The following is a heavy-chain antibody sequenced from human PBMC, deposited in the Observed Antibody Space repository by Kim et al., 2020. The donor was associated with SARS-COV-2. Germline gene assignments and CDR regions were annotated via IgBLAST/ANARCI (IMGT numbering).Heavy chain of an antibody. V-gene: IGHV1-46*03. Sequence: ASVKVSCKASGYTFTSYYMHWVRQAPGQGLEWMGIINPSGGSTSYAQKFQGRVTMTRDTSTSTVYMELSSLRSEDTAVYYCARVHPYCGGDCYWGGAFDIWGQGTMVTVSS. J-gene: IGHJ3*02. CDR2: INPSGGST. D-gene: IGHD2-21*02. CDR3: ARVHPYCGGDCYWGGAFDI. CDR1: GYTFTSYY.